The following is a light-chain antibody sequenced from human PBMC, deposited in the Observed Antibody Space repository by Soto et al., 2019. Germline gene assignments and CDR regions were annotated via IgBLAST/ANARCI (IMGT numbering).Light chain of an antibody. CDR1: QGIRNE. Sequence: IQVTQSPSSLSASVGDRVTITCRASQGIRNELNWYQQKPGRAPKLLIYDASNLEAGVPSRFRGSGSGTDFTFTISRLQPEDIATYYCQQYENLPTFGQGTRLEIK. J-gene: IGKJ5*01. CDR2: DAS. CDR3: QQYENLPT. V-gene: IGKV1-33*01.